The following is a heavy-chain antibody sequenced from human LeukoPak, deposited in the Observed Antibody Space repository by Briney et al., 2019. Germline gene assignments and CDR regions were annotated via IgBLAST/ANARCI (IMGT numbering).Heavy chain of an antibody. V-gene: IGHV3-15*01. Sequence: GGSLRHSCAASGFTFSNAWMSWVRQAPGKGLEWVGRIKSKTDGGTTDYAAPVKGRFTISRDDSKNTLYLQMNSLKTEDTAVYYCTTDPSGSSWYQFDPWGQGTLVTVSS. J-gene: IGHJ5*02. D-gene: IGHD6-13*01. CDR3: TTDPSGSSWYQFDP. CDR1: GFTFSNAW. CDR2: IKSKTDGGTT.